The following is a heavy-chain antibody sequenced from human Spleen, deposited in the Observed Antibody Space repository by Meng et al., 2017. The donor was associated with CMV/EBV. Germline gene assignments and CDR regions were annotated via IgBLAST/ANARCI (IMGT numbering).Heavy chain of an antibody. CDR1: DFSFSSYG. D-gene: IGHD1-26*01. V-gene: IGHV3-30*02. CDR2: IRHDGSGA. Sequence: GGSLRLSCATSDFSFSSYGWHWVRQAPGKGLEWGAFIRHDGSGAYYADSVKGRFTITRDSSKNTLYLQVHSLRPEDTAVYYCAKDLWTFQYSTSANLDYWGQGTLVTVSS. J-gene: IGHJ4*02. CDR3: AKDLWTFQYSTSANLDY.